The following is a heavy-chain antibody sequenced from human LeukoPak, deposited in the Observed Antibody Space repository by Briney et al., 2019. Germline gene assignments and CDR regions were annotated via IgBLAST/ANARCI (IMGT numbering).Heavy chain of an antibody. CDR3: ARVGWNYYGSGSYYNQFPHFDY. CDR2: INHSGST. CDR1: GGSFSGYY. D-gene: IGHD3-10*01. J-gene: IGHJ4*02. Sequence: SETLSLTCAVYGGSFSGYYWSWIRQPPGKGLEWIGEINHSGSTNYNPSLKSRVTISVDTSKNQFSLKLGSATAADTAVYYCARVGWNYYGSGSYYNQFPHFDYWGQGTLVTVSS. V-gene: IGHV4-34*01.